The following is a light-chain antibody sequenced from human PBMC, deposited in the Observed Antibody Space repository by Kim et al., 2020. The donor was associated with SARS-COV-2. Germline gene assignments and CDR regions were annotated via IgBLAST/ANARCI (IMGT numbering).Light chain of an antibody. CDR1: QSVSNNY. CDR3: RQYGNSPPGMYP. V-gene: IGKV3-20*01. CDR2: GAS. J-gene: IGKJ2*01. Sequence: IVLTQSPGTLSLSPGERATLSCRASQSVSNNYLAWYQQKPGQAPRLLIYGASIRATGIPDRFGGSGYGTDFTLTISTLEPEDFAVYYCRQYGNSPPGMYPCGQGTKLEI.